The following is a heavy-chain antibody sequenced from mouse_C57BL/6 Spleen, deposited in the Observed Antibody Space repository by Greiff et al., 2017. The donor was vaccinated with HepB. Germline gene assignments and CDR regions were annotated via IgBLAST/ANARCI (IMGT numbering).Heavy chain of an antibody. Sequence: EVQLVESGPGLVKPSQSLSLTCSVTGYSITSGYYWNWIRQFPGNKLEWMGYISYDGSNNYNPSLKNRISITRDTSKNQFFLKLNSVTTEDTATYYCAEGYYFDYWGQGTTLTVSS. J-gene: IGHJ2*01. V-gene: IGHV3-6*01. CDR2: ISYDGSN. CDR3: AEGYYFDY. CDR1: GYSITSGYY.